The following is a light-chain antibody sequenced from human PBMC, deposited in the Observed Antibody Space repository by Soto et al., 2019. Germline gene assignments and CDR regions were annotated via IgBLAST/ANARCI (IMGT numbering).Light chain of an antibody. J-gene: IGKJ1*01. CDR1: QTVFSN. Sequence: EIVLTQSPGTLSLSPGERATLSCRATQTVFSNYIGWYQQRPGQAPRLLIYRASTRATGTPARFSGSGSGTEFTLTITSLQSEDFALYYCQQYHNLWTFGQGTKVDIK. CDR2: RAS. CDR3: QQYHNLWT. V-gene: IGKV3-15*01.